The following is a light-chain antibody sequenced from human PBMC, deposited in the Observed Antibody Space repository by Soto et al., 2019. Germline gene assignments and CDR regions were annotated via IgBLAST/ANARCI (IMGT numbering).Light chain of an antibody. J-gene: IGKJ1*01. Sequence: DIQMTQSPSSLSASVGDRVTITCRASQGISNYLAWYQKKPGKVPKLLIYAASTLQSGVPSRFSGSGAGTEFTLTISSLQPEDVATYYCQKYNSAPWTFGQGTKVEIK. CDR2: AAS. CDR1: QGISNY. CDR3: QKYNSAPWT. V-gene: IGKV1-27*01.